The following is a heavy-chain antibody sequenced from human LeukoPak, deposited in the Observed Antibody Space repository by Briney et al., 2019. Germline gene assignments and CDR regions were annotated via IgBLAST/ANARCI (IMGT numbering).Heavy chain of an antibody. J-gene: IGHJ4*02. CDR1: GSTFSTFW. CDR3: AKSIAS. V-gene: IGHV3-7*01. Sequence: GGSLTLSCETSGSTFSTFWMAWVRQAPGKGLEWVANISPDGSATFYVDSVRGRSTISRDNPKSSLYLQLYSLRADDTAAYYCAKSIASWGQGTLVTVSS. CDR2: ISPDGSAT.